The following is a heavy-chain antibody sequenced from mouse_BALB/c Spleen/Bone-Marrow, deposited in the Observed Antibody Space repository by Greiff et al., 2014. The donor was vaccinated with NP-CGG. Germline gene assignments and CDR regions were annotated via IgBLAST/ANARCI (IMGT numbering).Heavy chain of an antibody. V-gene: IGHV1-69*02. CDR1: GYTFTSYW. CDR2: IDPSDSET. CDR3: ARNWVYFDY. D-gene: IGHD4-1*01. Sequence: QVQPQQSGAELVKPGAPVKLSCKASGYTFTSYWMNWVKQRPGRGLEWIGRIDPSDSETHYNQKFKDKATLTVDKSSSTAYIQLSSLTSEDSAVYYCARNWVYFDYWGQGATLTVSS. J-gene: IGHJ2*01.